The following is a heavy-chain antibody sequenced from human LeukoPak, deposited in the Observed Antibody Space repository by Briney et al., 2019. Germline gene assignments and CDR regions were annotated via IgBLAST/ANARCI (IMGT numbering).Heavy chain of an antibody. Sequence: SETLSLTCTVSGGSISSGGYYWSWIRQPPGKGLEWIGYIYYSGSTNYNPSLKSRVTISVDTSKNQFSLKLSSVTAADTAVYYCARHVGAYYDILTGYYKLRAFDIWGQGTMVTVPS. CDR3: ARHVGAYYDILTGYYKLRAFDI. D-gene: IGHD3-9*01. V-gene: IGHV4-61*08. J-gene: IGHJ3*02. CDR2: IYYSGST. CDR1: GGSISSGGYY.